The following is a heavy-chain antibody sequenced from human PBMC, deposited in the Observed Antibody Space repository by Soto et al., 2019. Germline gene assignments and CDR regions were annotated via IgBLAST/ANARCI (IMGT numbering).Heavy chain of an antibody. D-gene: IGHD5-18*01. CDR2: ISSSSSTI. V-gene: IGHV3-48*02. Sequence: GGSLRLSCAASGFTFSIYSMNWVRQAPGKGLEWVSYISSSSSTIYYADSVKGRFTISRDNAKNSLYLQMNSLRDEDTAVYYCARDEYRDTAMVENGMDVWGQGTTVTVSS. J-gene: IGHJ6*02. CDR1: GFTFSIYS. CDR3: ARDEYRDTAMVENGMDV.